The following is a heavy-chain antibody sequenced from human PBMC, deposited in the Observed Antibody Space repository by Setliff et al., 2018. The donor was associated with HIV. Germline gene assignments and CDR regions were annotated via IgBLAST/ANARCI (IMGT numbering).Heavy chain of an antibody. D-gene: IGHD2-15*01. Sequence: PSETLSLTCFVSGVSISGHFWNWIRQPPGKGLEWIAYIYISGTTNYNPSLKSRVTISLDTSRNQFSLKLGSVTAADTAMYYCAREHCSGGSCNGFDIWGQGTMVTVSS. CDR1: GVSISGHF. CDR2: IYISGTT. CDR3: AREHCSGGSCNGFDI. V-gene: IGHV4-4*09. J-gene: IGHJ3*02.